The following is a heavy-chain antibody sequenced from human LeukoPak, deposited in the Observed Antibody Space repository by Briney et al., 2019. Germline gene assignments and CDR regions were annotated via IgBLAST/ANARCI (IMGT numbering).Heavy chain of an antibody. CDR2: IYTSGST. Sequence: PSETLSLTCTVSGGSISSYYWSWIRQPAGKGLEWIGCIYTSGSTNYNPSLKSRVTMSVDTSKNQFSLKLSSVTAADTAVYYCARDVEMATIGAFDIWGQGTMVTVSS. CDR1: GGSISSYY. CDR3: ARDVEMATIGAFDI. J-gene: IGHJ3*02. D-gene: IGHD5-24*01. V-gene: IGHV4-4*07.